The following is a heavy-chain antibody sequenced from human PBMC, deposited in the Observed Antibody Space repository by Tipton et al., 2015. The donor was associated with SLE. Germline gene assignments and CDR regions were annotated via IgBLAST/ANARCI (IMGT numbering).Heavy chain of an antibody. V-gene: IGHV4-61*09. Sequence: LRLSCTVSGGSISSGSYYWSWIRQPAGKGLEWIGYIYTSASTNYNPSLKSRVTISVDTSKNQFSLKLSSVTAADTAVYYCAREDYYGSGSFDYWGQGTLVTVSS. J-gene: IGHJ4*02. CDR3: AREDYYGSGSFDY. CDR1: GGSISSGSYY. CDR2: IYTSAST. D-gene: IGHD3-10*01.